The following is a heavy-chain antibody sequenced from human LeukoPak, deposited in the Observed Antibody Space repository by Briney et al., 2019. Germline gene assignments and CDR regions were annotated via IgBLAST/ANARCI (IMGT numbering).Heavy chain of an antibody. CDR2: IGPAGDT. Sequence: GGSLRLSCAASGFTFSSHDMHWVRQVTGKGLEWVSAIGPAGDTYYPTSVKGRFTVSRENAKNSLYLQMNSLRAGDTAAYYCARGRPRATITWYIDLWGRGTLVTVSS. V-gene: IGHV3-13*01. D-gene: IGHD1-14*01. CDR3: ARGRPRATITWYIDL. CDR1: GFTFSSHD. J-gene: IGHJ2*01.